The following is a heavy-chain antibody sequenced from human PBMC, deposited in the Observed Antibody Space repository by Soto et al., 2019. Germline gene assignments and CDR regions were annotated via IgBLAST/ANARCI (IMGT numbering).Heavy chain of an antibody. J-gene: IGHJ4*02. CDR2: ISGSGGST. D-gene: IGHD2-8*01. CDR3: ALLKGGDY. Sequence: EVQLLESGGGLVQPGGSLRLSCAASGFRYSSYDMSWVRQAPGKGLEWVSGISGSGGSTYYADSVKGRFTISRDNSKNTLYLQMKSLRAEDTAVYYCALLKGGDYWGQGTLVTVSS. CDR1: GFRYSSYD. V-gene: IGHV3-23*01.